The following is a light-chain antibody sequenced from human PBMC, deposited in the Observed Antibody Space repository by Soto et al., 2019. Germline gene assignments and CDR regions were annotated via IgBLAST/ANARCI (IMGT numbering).Light chain of an antibody. CDR1: QSVSRSD. Sequence: EIVLTQSPATLSLSPGERATLSCRASQSVSRSDLAWYQHKPGQSPRLLIYGTSSRATGIPDRFSGSGSGTGFTLTISRLEPEDSAVYYCQQYGNSPTFGGGTKVDI. V-gene: IGKV3-20*01. CDR3: QQYGNSPT. J-gene: IGKJ4*01. CDR2: GTS.